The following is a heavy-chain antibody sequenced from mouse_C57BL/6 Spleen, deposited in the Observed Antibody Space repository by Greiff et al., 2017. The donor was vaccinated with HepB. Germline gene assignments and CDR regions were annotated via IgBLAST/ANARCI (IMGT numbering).Heavy chain of an antibody. CDR1: GYTFTSYW. Sequence: QVQLKESGAELVRPGTSVKLSCKASGYTFTSYWMHWVKQRPGQGLEWIGVIDPSDSYTNYNQKFKGKATLTVDTSSSTAYMQLSSLTSEDSAVYYCARQLQAWFAYWGQGTLVTVSA. CDR2: IDPSDSYT. V-gene: IGHV1-59*01. J-gene: IGHJ3*01. D-gene: IGHD4-1*02. CDR3: ARQLQAWFAY.